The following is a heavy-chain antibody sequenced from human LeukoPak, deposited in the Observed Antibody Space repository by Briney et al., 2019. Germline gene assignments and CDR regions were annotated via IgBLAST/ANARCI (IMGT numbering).Heavy chain of an antibody. Sequence: GGSLRLSCAASGFTFSSYSMNWVRQAPGKGLEWVSSISSSSSYIYYADSVKGRFTISRDNAKNSLYLQMNSLRAEDTAVYYCARDFPGRLYYFDYWGQGTLVTVSS. V-gene: IGHV3-21*01. CDR2: ISSSSSYI. CDR3: ARDFPGRLYYFDY. J-gene: IGHJ4*02. D-gene: IGHD3-10*01. CDR1: GFTFSSYS.